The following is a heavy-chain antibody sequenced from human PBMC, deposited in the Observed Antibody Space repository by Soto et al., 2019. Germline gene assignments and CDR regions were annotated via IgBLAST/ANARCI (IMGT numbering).Heavy chain of an antibody. CDR1: GFTFRNYD. CDR3: VRGMGDTGYYDNWFDP. Sequence: EVQLVESGGDSVQSGGSLRLSCIASGFTFRNYDMHWVHQATGKGLEWVSVIDTAGDTYYAGSVKGRFTISREDAKNSLYLQMNSLRAGDTAVYYCVRGMGDTGYYDNWFDPWGQGTLVTVSS. D-gene: IGHD3-9*01. J-gene: IGHJ5*02. V-gene: IGHV3-13*01. CDR2: IDTAGDT.